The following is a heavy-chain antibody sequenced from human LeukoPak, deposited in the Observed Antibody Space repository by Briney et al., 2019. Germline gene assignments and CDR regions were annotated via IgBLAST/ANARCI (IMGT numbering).Heavy chain of an antibody. CDR3: ARGRITMVRGVIIIGSFDY. V-gene: IGHV1-69*04. CDR2: IIPILGIA. CDR1: GGTFSSYA. D-gene: IGHD3-10*01. J-gene: IGHJ4*02. Sequence: ASVKVPCKASGGTFSSYAISWVRQAPGQGLEWMERIIPILGIANYAQKFQGRVTITADKSTSTAYMELSSLRSEDTAVYYCARGRITMVRGVIIIGSFDYWGQGTLVTVSS.